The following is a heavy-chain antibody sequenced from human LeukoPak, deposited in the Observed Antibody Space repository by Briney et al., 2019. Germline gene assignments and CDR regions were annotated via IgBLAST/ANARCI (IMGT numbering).Heavy chain of an antibody. D-gene: IGHD3-9*01. CDR2: ITGSSGNM. CDR1: GFTFSDYY. Sequence: PGGSLRLSCAASGFTFSDYYMNWIRQAPGKGLEWVSHITGSSGNMYYADSVKGRFTISRDNAKNSLYLQMNSLRDEDTAVYYCARDRFLTASYDYWGQGTLVTVSS. V-gene: IGHV3-11*04. J-gene: IGHJ4*02. CDR3: ARDRFLTASYDY.